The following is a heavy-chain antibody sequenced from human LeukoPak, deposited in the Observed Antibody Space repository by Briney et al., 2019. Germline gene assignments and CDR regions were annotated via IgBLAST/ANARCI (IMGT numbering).Heavy chain of an antibody. D-gene: IGHD2-2*01. J-gene: IGHJ4*02. CDR1: GGTFSSYA. CDR3: ARESHCSSTSCYLDY. V-gene: IGHV1-69*01. CDR2: LIPIFGTA. Sequence: SVKVSCKASGGTFSSYAISWVRQAPGQGLEWMGGLIPIFGTANYAQKFQGGVTITADESTSTAYMELSSLRSEDTAVYYCARESHCSSTSCYLDYWGQGTLVTVSS.